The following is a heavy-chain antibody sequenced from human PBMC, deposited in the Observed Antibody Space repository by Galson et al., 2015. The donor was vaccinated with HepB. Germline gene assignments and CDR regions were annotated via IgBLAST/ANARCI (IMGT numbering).Heavy chain of an antibody. D-gene: IGHD2-21*02. CDR2: ISYDGSNK. V-gene: IGHV3-30*18. CDR1: GFTFSSYG. J-gene: IGHJ4*02. Sequence: SLRLSCAASGFTFSSYGMHWVRQAPGKGLEWVAVISYDGSNKYYADSVKGRFTISRDNSKNTLYLQMNSLRAEDTAVYYCAKAVDTDCGGDCYSGYFDYWGQGTLVTVSS. CDR3: AKAVDTDCGGDCYSGYFDY.